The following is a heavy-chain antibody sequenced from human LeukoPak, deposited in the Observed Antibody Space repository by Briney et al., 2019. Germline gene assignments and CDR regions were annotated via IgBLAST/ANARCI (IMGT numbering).Heavy chain of an antibody. CDR3: ARDSSRGYSYGYYY. J-gene: IGHJ4*02. CDR2: ISAYNGNT. D-gene: IGHD5-18*01. Sequence: GASVKVSCKASGYTFTSYGISWVRQAPGQGLEWMGWISAYNGNTNYAQKLQGRVTMTTDTSTSTAYMELRSLRSEDTAVYYCARDSSRGYSYGYYYWGQGTLVTVSS. V-gene: IGHV1-18*01. CDR1: GYTFTSYG.